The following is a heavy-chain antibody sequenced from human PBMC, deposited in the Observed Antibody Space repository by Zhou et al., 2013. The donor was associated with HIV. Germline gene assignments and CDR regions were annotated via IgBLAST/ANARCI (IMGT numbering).Heavy chain of an antibody. CDR2: IIPFLAAA. D-gene: IGHD2-2*01. J-gene: IGHJ6*03. CDR1: GGTFSSYA. Sequence: QVQLVQSGAEVKKPGSSVKVSCKASGGTFSSYAINWVRQAPGQGLEWMGRIIPFLAAANYAQKFQGRLTITVDKSTTTVYMELTSLRSEDTAVFYCATSPRPAAMSPYFYYYMDVWGKGTTVTVSS. CDR3: ATSPRPAAMSPYFYYYMDV. V-gene: IGHV1-69*04.